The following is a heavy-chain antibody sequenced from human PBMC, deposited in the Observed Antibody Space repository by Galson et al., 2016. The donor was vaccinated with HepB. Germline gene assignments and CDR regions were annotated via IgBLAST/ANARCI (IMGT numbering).Heavy chain of an antibody. V-gene: IGHV1-46*01. J-gene: IGHJ3*02. CDR2: INPNVGST. CDR1: GYTFTAYF. Sequence: SVKVSCKASGYTFTAYFIYWVRQAPGQGLEWMGFINPNVGSTTFAQKFQDRVTMTRDTSTSTVFMELTSLTSDATAIYYCATSTGYRSGWGAFDIWGQGTMVTVSS. CDR3: ATSTGYRSGWGAFDI. D-gene: IGHD6-25*01.